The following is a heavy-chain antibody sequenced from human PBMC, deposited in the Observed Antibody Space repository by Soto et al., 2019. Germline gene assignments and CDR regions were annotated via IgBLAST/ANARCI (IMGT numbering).Heavy chain of an antibody. V-gene: IGHV3-64*01. D-gene: IGHD6-6*01. CDR1: GFTLSGYA. CDR3: ARRERPDFYYMDV. CDR2: ISSNGVGT. J-gene: IGHJ6*03. Sequence: EVQLAESGGGLAQPGGSLRLSCAASGFTLSGYAMDWVRQAPGKGLEYVSGISSNGVGTYYANSVQGRFTIYRDNSKNTVYLKMGSLRPEDMAVYYCARRERPDFYYMDVWGKGTTVTVSS.